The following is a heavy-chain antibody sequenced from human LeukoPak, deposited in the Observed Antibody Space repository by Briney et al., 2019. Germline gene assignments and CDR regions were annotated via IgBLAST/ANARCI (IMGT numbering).Heavy chain of an antibody. V-gene: IGHV3-53*01. D-gene: IGHD6-25*01. CDR2: IHSGGSS. Sequence: PGGSLRLSCTASGFTVSHNYMHWVRQAPGKGLEWVSVIHSGGSSYHADSVKGRFTISRDNSKNTVFLQLNSLRAEDTAVYYCARGPPAETLFAFGGKGTRVTVPS. CDR3: ARGPPAETLFAF. CDR1: GFTVSHNY. J-gene: IGHJ4*02.